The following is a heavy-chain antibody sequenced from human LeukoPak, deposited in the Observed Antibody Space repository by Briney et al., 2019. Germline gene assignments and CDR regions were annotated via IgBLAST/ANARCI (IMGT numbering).Heavy chain of an antibody. CDR3: ARDRSGGVYYYMDV. D-gene: IGHD3-10*01. V-gene: IGHV3-74*01. CDR2: INSDGSST. CDR1: GFTFSSYW. Sequence: PGGSLRLSCAVSGFTFSSYWMHWVRQAPGKGLVWGSRINSDGSSTSYADSVKGRFTISRDNAKNTLYLQMNSLRAEDTAVYYCARDRSGGVYYYMDVWGKGTTVTVSS. J-gene: IGHJ6*03.